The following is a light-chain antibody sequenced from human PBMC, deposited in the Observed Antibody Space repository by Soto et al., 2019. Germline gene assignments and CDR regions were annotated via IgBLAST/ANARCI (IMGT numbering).Light chain of an antibody. V-gene: IGKV3-15*01. J-gene: IGKJ4*01. CDR3: QQYNNWFPLT. CDR1: QSVSSN. Sequence: EIVMTQSPATLSVSPGERATLSCRASQSVSSNLAWYQQKPGQAPRLLIYGASTRATGIPARFSGSGSGTEFTLTISSRQSEDFAVYYCQQYNNWFPLTFGGGTKVEIK. CDR2: GAS.